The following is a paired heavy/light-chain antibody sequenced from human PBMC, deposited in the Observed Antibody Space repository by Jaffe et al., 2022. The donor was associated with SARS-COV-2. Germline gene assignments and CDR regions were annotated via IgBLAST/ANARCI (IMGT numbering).Heavy chain of an antibody. CDR3: TTGPYCGGGCLLRGY. CDR2: IKSKTDGGTA. V-gene: IGHV3-15*01. Sequence: EVQLVESGGGLVKPGGSLRLSCAASGFTFSNVWMSWVRQAPGKGLEWVGRIKSKTDGGTADSAAPVKGRFTISRDDLKNTLYLQMNSLKTEDTAVYYCTTGPYCGGGCLLRGYWGQGTLVTVSS. CDR1: GFTFSNVW. D-gene: IGHD2-21*02. J-gene: IGHJ4*02.
Light chain of an antibody. V-gene: IGKV4-1*01. J-gene: IGKJ1*01. CDR1: QSVLYSSNNKNS. Sequence: DIVMTQSPDSLAVSLGERATINCKSSQSVLYSSNNKNSLAWYQQKLGQPPKLLIYWASTRESGVPDRFSGSGSGTDFTLTISSLQAEDVAVYYCQQYYSAPRTFGQGTKVEIK. CDR3: QQYYSAPRT. CDR2: WAS.